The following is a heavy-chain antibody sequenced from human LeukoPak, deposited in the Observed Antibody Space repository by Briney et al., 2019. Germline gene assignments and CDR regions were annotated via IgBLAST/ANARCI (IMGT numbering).Heavy chain of an antibody. V-gene: IGHV4-61*08. CDR3: ARDRPDYGDYYGMDV. Sequence: PSETLSLTCTVSGGSISSGDYYWSWIRQPPGKGLEWIGYIYYSGSTNYNPSLKSRVTISVDTSKNQFSLKLSSVTAADTAVYYCARDRPDYGDYYGMDVWGQGTTVTVSS. CDR2: IYYSGST. J-gene: IGHJ6*02. D-gene: IGHD4-17*01. CDR1: GGSISSGDYY.